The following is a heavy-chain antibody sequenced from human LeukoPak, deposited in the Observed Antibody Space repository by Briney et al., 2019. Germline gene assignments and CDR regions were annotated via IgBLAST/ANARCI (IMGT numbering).Heavy chain of an antibody. Sequence: PGRSLRLSCAASGFTFNNYAMHWVRQAPGKGLEWVAVISYDGSNKYYADSVKGRFTISRDNSKNTLYLQMNSLRAEDTAVYYCARSSYGSGSYPFDYWGQGTLVTVSS. V-gene: IGHV3-30*14. D-gene: IGHD3-10*01. CDR2: ISYDGSNK. J-gene: IGHJ4*02. CDR1: GFTFNNYA. CDR3: ARSSYGSGSYPFDY.